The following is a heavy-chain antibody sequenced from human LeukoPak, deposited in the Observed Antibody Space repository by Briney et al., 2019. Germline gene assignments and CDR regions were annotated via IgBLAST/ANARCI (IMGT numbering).Heavy chain of an antibody. J-gene: IGHJ3*02. CDR3: ARQGIRYYYDSSGYPSDAFDI. CDR1: GYSFTSYW. Sequence: GESLKISCKGSGYSFTSYWIGWVRQMPGKGLEWMGIIYPGDSDTRYSPSFQGQVTISADKSISTAYLQWSSLKASDTAMYYCARQGIRYYYDSSGYPSDAFDIWGQGTMVPVSS. CDR2: IYPGDSDT. D-gene: IGHD3-22*01. V-gene: IGHV5-51*01.